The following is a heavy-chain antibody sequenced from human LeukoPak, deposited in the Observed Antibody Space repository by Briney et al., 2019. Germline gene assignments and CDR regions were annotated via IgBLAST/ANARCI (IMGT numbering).Heavy chain of an antibody. J-gene: IGHJ4*02. CDR3: AKFTRPRYSSTSGGDYFDY. CDR1: GFTVSSNY. CDR2: IYSGGST. D-gene: IGHD6-6*01. Sequence: PGGSLRLSCAASGFTVSSNYMSWVRQAPGKGLEWVSVIYSGGSTYYADSVKGRFTISRDNSKNTLYLQMNSLRAEDTAVYYCAKFTRPRYSSTSGGDYFDYWGQGTLVTVSS. V-gene: IGHV3-53*05.